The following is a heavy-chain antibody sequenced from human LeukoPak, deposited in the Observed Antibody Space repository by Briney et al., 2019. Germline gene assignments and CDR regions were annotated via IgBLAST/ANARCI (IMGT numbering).Heavy chain of an antibody. CDR1: GYTFTSYY. V-gene: IGHV1-46*01. Sequence: ASVKVSCKASGYTFTSYYMHWVRQAPGQGLEWMGIINPSGGSTNYAQKFQGRVTITADKSTSTAYMELSSLRSEDTAVYYCARDPPSGDSSPPDYWGQGTLVTVSS. D-gene: IGHD4-17*01. CDR2: INPSGGST. CDR3: ARDPPSGDSSPPDY. J-gene: IGHJ4*02.